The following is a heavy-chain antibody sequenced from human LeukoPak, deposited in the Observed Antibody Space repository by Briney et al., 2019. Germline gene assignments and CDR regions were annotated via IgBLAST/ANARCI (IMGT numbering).Heavy chain of an antibody. D-gene: IGHD4-17*01. CDR3: ARGLRYMDV. Sequence: GGSLRLSCAASEFTFSSYAMNWVRQAPGKGLEWVSVIYSGGSTYYADSVKGRFTISRDNSKNTLYLQMNSLRAEDTAVYYCARGLRYMDVWGKGTTVTISS. J-gene: IGHJ6*03. V-gene: IGHV3-53*01. CDR1: EFTFSSYA. CDR2: IYSGGST.